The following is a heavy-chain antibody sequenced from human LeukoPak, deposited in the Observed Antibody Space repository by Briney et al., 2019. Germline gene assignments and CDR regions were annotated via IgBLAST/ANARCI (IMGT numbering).Heavy chain of an antibody. D-gene: IGHD1-26*01. V-gene: IGHV4-59*10. CDR3: ARARWELPDYYYYYMDV. CDR1: GGSFSGYY. J-gene: IGHJ6*03. Sequence: SETLSLTCAVYGGSFSGYYWSWIRQPAGKGLEWIGRIYTSGSTNYNPSLKSRVTISVDTSKNQFSLKLSSVTAADTAVYYCARARWELPDYYYYYMDVWGKGTTVTISS. CDR2: IYTSGST.